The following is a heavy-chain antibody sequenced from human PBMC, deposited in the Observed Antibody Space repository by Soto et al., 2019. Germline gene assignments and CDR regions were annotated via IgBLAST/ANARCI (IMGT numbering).Heavy chain of an antibody. V-gene: IGHV1-69*01. CDR3: TRGTGMSHSWYADS. CDR2: IIPIFGTA. CDR1: GGIFNTYA. Sequence: QVQLVQSGAEVKKPGSSVKVSCKASGGIFNTYALSWVRQAPGQGLEWMGGIIPIFGTANYAQKFQGSVTITADESTNTTYMELSSLRSDDTAVYYCTRGTGMSHSWYADSWGQGTRVTVS. D-gene: IGHD6-13*01. J-gene: IGHJ5*02.